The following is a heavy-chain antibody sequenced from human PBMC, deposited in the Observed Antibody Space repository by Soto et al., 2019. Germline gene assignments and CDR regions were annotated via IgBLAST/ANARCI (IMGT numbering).Heavy chain of an antibody. CDR3: ARGRKEYWRSWYVD. V-gene: IGHV4-34*01. Sequence: TLSRTWAGCFGSFSTYYCTWIRQPPGKGLEWIGEINPSGSTNFNPSRKSRVSISVDTSKNQFSLRLTSVTAADTAVYFCARGRKEYWRSWYVDWGQGPLVTVSS. J-gene: IGHJ4*02. CDR2: INPSGST. D-gene: IGHD6-13*01. CDR1: FGSFSTYY.